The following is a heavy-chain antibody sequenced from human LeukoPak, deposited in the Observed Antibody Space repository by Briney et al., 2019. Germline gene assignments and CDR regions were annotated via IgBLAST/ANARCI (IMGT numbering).Heavy chain of an antibody. Sequence: SETLSLTCTVSGGSISSSSYYWGWIRQPPGKGLEWIGSIYYSGSTYYNPSLKSRVTISVDTSKNQFSPKLSSVTAADTAVYYCARDVRATGPVPHTIDYWGQGTLVTVSS. CDR3: ARDVRATGPVPHTIDY. CDR2: IYYSGST. V-gene: IGHV4-39*07. D-gene: IGHD1-26*01. J-gene: IGHJ4*02. CDR1: GGSISSSSYY.